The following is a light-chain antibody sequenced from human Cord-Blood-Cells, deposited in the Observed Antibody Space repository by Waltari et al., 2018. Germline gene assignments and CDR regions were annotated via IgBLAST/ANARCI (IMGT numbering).Light chain of an antibody. CDR1: QSVSSSY. Sequence: EIVLTPYPGTLSLSPGERATLSCRASQSVSSSYLAWFQQKPGQAPRLLIYGASSRATGIPDRFSGSGSGTDFTLTISRLEPEDFAVYYCQQYGSSPNSFGQGTKLEIK. J-gene: IGKJ2*03. V-gene: IGKV3-20*01. CDR2: GAS. CDR3: QQYGSSPNS.